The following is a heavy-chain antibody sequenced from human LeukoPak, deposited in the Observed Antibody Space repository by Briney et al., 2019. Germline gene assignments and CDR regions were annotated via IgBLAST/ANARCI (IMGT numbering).Heavy chain of an antibody. CDR2: ISXSGGST. Sequence: TXSSYAMSWVRQAPGKGLEWVXXISXSGGSTYYADSVKGRFTISRDNSKNTVYMKMNSLRAEDTAVYYCAKVTAVAGTETSDYYYYGMDVWGQGTTVTVSS. CDR1: TXSSYA. J-gene: IGHJ6*02. V-gene: IGHV3-23*01. D-gene: IGHD6-19*01. CDR3: AKVTAVAGTETSDYYYYGMDV.